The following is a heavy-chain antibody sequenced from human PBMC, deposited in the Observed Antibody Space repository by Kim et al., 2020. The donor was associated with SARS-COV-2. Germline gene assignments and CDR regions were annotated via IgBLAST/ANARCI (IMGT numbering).Heavy chain of an antibody. CDR3: ARHGYYGSGSYVFDGMDV. J-gene: IGHJ6*02. CDR2: IYPGDSDT. V-gene: IGHV5-51*01. Sequence: GESLKISCKGSGYSFTSYWIGWVRQMPGKGLEWMGIIYPGDSDTRYSPSFQGQVTISADKSISTAYLQWSSLKASDTAMYYCARHGYYGSGSYVFDGMDVWGQGTTVTVSS. CDR1: GYSFTSYW. D-gene: IGHD3-10*01.